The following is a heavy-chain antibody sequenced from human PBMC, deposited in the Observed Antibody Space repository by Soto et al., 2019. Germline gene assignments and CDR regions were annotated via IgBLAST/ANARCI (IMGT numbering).Heavy chain of an antibody. CDR1: GFSLSTSGVG. CDR2: IYWNDDK. CDR3: AAIAAAGMYYYYYYGMDV. D-gene: IGHD6-13*01. V-gene: IGHV2-5*01. J-gene: IGHJ6*02. Sequence: QITLKESGPTLVKPTQTLTLTCTFSGFSLSTSGVGVGWIRQPPGKALEWLALIYWNDDKRYSPSLKSRLTNTKDTSKNHVVLTMTNMDPVDTATYYCAAIAAAGMYYYYYYGMDVWGQGTTVTVSS.